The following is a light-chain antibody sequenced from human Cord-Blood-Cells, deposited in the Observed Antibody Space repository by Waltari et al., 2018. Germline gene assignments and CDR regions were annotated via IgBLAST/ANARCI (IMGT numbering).Light chain of an antibody. V-gene: IGLV1-47*01. CDR1: SSNIGSNY. CDR2: RNN. CDR3: AASDYSLSGRV. Sequence: QSVLTQPPSASGTPGQRVTISCSGSSSNIGSNYVYWYQQLPGTAPKLLIYRNNQRPSGVPDRFSGSTSGTAASLAISGLRCEDEADYYCAASDYSLSGRVFGGGTKLTVL. J-gene: IGLJ3*02.